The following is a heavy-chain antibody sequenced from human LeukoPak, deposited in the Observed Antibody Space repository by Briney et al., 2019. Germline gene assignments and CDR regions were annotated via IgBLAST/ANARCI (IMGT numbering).Heavy chain of an antibody. CDR2: ISGSGGST. V-gene: IGHV3-23*01. J-gene: IGHJ4*02. CDR3: AKGPADYSNKGDY. CDR1: GFTFSGYA. D-gene: IGHD4-11*01. Sequence: PGGSLRLSCAASGFTFSGYAMSWVRQAPGKGLEWVSAISGSGGSTYYADFVKGRFTISRDNSKNTLYLQMNSLRAEDTAVYYCAKGPADYSNKGDYWGQGTLVTVSS.